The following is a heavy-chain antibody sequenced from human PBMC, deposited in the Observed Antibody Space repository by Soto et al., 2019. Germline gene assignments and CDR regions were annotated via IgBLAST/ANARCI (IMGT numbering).Heavy chain of an antibody. V-gene: IGHV1-18*01. J-gene: IGHJ4*02. CDR3: XRGRYGDY. CDR1: GYGFTTYG. D-gene: IGHD1-26*01. Sequence: QVHLVQSGAEVKKPGASVKVSCKGSGYGFTTYGITWVRQAPGQGLEWMAWISAHNGNTNYAQKXXXXXXXXXXXXXXXXXXXXXXXXSDXXXXXXXXRGRYGDYWGQGALVTVSS. CDR2: ISAHNGNT.